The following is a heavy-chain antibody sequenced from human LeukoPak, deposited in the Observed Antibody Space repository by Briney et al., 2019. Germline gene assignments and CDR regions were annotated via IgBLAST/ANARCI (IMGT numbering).Heavy chain of an antibody. D-gene: IGHD3-3*01. J-gene: IGHJ4*02. CDR1: GYTFTSYG. V-gene: IGHV1-18*01. CDR3: ARGLGDFWSGPYYFDY. Sequence: ASVKVSCKASGYTFTSYGISWVRQAPGQGLEWMGWISAYNGNTNYAQKLQGRVTMTTDTPTSTAYMELRSLRSDDTAVYYCARGLGDFWSGPYYFDYWGQGTLVTVSS. CDR2: ISAYNGNT.